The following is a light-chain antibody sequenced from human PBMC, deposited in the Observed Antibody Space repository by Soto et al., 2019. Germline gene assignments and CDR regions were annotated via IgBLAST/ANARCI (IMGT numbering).Light chain of an antibody. CDR1: QGIRND. V-gene: IGKV1-17*01. CDR2: KAS. J-gene: IGKJ1*01. Sequence: DIQMTQSPSSLSASVGDRVTITCRASQGIRNDLGWYQQKPGKAPKRLIYKASSLESGVPSRFSGSGSGTEFTLTISSPQPDDFATYYCQQYNSYSPWTFGQGTKVDIK. CDR3: QQYNSYSPWT.